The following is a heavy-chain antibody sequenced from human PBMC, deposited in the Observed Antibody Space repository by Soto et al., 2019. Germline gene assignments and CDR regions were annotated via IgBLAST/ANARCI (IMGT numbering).Heavy chain of an antibody. CDR1: GFTFSDYA. CDR3: AKDHGMDV. CDR2: IGGSGGST. Sequence: GGSLPLTCVDSGFTFSDYAMAWVRQSPGKGLEWVSSIGGSGGSTYYADSVKGRFTISRDNSKNTVFLQMNSLRAEDTAVYYCAKDHGMDVWGQGATVTVSS. J-gene: IGHJ6*02. V-gene: IGHV3-23*01.